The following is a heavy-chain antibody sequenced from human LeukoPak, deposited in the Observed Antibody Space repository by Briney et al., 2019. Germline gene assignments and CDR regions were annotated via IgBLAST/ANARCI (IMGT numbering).Heavy chain of an antibody. Sequence: PSETLSLTCTVSGGSISSSSYYWGWIRQPPGNGLEWIGTIYYSGHTYYNPSLKSRVTISVDTSKNQFPLKLSSVTAADTAVYYCARHRRDHDFWSGSNPTHYYYYMDVWGKGTTVTVSS. CDR1: GGSISSSSYY. CDR2: IYYSGHT. V-gene: IGHV4-39*01. D-gene: IGHD3-3*01. J-gene: IGHJ6*03. CDR3: ARHRRDHDFWSGSNPTHYYYYMDV.